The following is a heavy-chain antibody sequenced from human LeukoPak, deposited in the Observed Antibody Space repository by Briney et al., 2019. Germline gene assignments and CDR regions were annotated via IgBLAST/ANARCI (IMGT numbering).Heavy chain of an antibody. CDR1: GFTFSSYG. Sequence: GRSLRLSCAASGFTFSSYGMHWVRQAPGKGLEWVAVISYDGSNKYYADSVKGRFTISRDNSKNTLYLQMNSLRAEDTAVYYCAKDGGYDFWSGYYPPIYYYYYMDVWGKGTTVTVSS. V-gene: IGHV3-30*18. J-gene: IGHJ6*03. D-gene: IGHD3-3*01. CDR3: AKDGGYDFWSGYYPPIYYYYYMDV. CDR2: ISYDGSNK.